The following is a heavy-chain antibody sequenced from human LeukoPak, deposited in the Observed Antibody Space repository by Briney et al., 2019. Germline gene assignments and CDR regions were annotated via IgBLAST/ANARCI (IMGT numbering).Heavy chain of an antibody. J-gene: IGHJ4*02. Sequence: SETLSLTRTVSGGSISSYYWSWIRQPAGKGLEWIGRIYTSGSTNYNPSLKSRVTMSVDTSKNQFSLKLSSVTAADTAVYYCARESRNDTPRLYFDYWGQGTLVTVSS. CDR2: IYTSGST. D-gene: IGHD3-22*01. CDR1: GGSISSYY. CDR3: ARESRNDTPRLYFDY. V-gene: IGHV4-4*07.